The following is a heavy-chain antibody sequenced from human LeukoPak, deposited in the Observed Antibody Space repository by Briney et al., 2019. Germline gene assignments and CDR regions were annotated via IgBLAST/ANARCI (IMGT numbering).Heavy chain of an antibody. J-gene: IGHJ4*02. CDR1: GFTSNNYA. Sequence: GGSLRLSCAASGFTSNNYAMSWVRQAPGKGLEWVSAINGDSSTTYYTDSVKGRFSISRDNSKNTLYLQMNSLRAEDTAIYYCTRSKGYCSSTTCANFDCWGQGTLVTVSS. V-gene: IGHV3-23*01. CDR3: TRSKGYCSSTTCANFDC. D-gene: IGHD2-2*01. CDR2: INGDSSTT.